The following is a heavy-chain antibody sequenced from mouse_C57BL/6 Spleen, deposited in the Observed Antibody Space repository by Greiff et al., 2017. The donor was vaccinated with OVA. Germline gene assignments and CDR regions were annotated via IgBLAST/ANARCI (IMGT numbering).Heavy chain of an antibody. V-gene: IGHV1-55*01. J-gene: IGHJ3*01. D-gene: IGHD3-2*02. CDR2: IYPGSGST. CDR3: ARYKTAQATEFAY. CDR1: GYTFTSYW. Sequence: QVQLQQPGAELVKPGASVKMSCKASGYTFTSYWITWVKQRPGQGLEWIGVIYPGSGSTNYNEKFKSKATLTVDTSSSTAYMQLSSLTSEDSAVYYCARYKTAQATEFAYWGQGTLVTVSA.